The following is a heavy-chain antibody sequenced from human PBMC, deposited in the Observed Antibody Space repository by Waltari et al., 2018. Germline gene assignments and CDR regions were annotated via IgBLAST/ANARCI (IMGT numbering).Heavy chain of an antibody. CDR3: AKVDNVGLNNS. CDR2: ISSSSSSI. D-gene: IGHD1-1*01. J-gene: IGHJ4*02. V-gene: IGHV3-21*04. Sequence: EVQLGECGGGRVKPGGSLRLCCAASGFTVSSYSMNWVRKAPGEGLEWVSSISSSSSSISYAASVRVRFTSSRDSSKNTLYLQMDSLRAEATAVYYCAKVDNVGLNNSWGQGTLVTVSS. CDR1: GFTVSSYS.